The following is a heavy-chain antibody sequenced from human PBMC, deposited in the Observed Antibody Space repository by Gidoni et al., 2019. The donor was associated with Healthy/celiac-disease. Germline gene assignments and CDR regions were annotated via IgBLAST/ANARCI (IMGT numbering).Heavy chain of an antibody. CDR1: GFTFGDYA. D-gene: IGHD3-10*01. J-gene: IGHJ4*02. CDR2: IRSKAYGGTT. V-gene: IGHV3-49*04. CDR3: TREVGVRVDY. Sequence: EVQLVESGGGWVQQGRSLRLSCTASGFTFGDYAMSWVRQAPGKGLEWVGFIRSKAYGGTTEYAASVKGRFTISRDDSKSIAYLQMNSLKTEDTAVYYCTREVGVRVDYWGQGTLVTVSS.